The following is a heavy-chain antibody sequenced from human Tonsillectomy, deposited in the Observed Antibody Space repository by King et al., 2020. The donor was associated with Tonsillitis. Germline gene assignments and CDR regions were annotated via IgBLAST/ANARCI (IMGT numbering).Heavy chain of an antibody. D-gene: IGHD6-19*01. CDR3: AKARGVAVAGIRDGRFDY. J-gene: IGHJ4*02. CDR1: GFTFSSYA. V-gene: IGHV3-23*04. CDR2: ISGSGGST. Sequence: DVQLVESGGGLVQPGGSLRLSCAASGFTFSSYAMSWVRQAPGKGLEWVSAISGSGGSTYYADSVKGRFTISRDNSKNTLYLQMNSLRAEDTAVYYCAKARGVAVAGIRDGRFDYWGQGTLVTVSS.